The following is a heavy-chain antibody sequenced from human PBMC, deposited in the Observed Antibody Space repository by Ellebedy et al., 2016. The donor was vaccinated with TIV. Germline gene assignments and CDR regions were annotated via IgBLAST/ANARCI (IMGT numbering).Heavy chain of an antibody. CDR1: GFAVSSNY. D-gene: IGHD4-23*01. CDR3: ARALYGGNSGAPFDS. CDR2: IYSDGNT. J-gene: IGHJ5*01. V-gene: IGHV3-53*01. Sequence: PGGSLRLSCAASGFAVSSNYMTWVRQAPGRGLEWVSLIYSDGNTNYADSVRGRFTISRDSSKNTLDLQMNSLRAEDTAVYYCARALYGGNSGAPFDSWGQGTLVTVSS.